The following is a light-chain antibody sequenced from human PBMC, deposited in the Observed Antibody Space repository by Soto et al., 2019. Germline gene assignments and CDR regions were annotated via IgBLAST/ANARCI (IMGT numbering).Light chain of an antibody. CDR1: QSVSSNY. J-gene: IGKJ1*01. CDR3: HQYGGSPGT. V-gene: IGKV3-20*01. CDR2: DAS. Sequence: EIVLTQSPGTLSLSPGERATLSCRASQSVSSNYLAWYQQRPGQAPRLLIYDASSRATGVPDRFSGSGSGTDFTLTISRLEPEDFAVYYCHQYGGSPGTLGKGTKVDIK.